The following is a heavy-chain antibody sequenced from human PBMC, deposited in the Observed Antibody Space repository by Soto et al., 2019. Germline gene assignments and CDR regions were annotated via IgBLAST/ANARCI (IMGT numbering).Heavy chain of an antibody. Sequence: GGSLRLSCVASGFTFGNYAMTWVRQAPGKGLECVSRISGSGGGTYYADSVKGRFTISRDNSENTLYLHLNSLRAEDTAVYYCARDGVVVAATHYFDYWGQGTLVTVSS. CDR2: ISGSGGGT. J-gene: IGHJ4*02. V-gene: IGHV3-23*01. CDR3: ARDGVVVAATHYFDY. D-gene: IGHD2-15*01. CDR1: GFTFGNYA.